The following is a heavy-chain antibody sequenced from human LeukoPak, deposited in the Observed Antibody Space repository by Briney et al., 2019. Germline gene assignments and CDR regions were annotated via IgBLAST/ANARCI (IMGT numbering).Heavy chain of an antibody. V-gene: IGHV4-30-2*01. CDR3: ARNYYGSGAFYVHN. J-gene: IGHJ4*02. D-gene: IGHD3-10*01. CDR2: IYHSGTT. Sequence: PSQTLSLTCAVSGGSLSNGGYSWSWIRQPPGKGLEWIGLIYHSGTTHYNPSLKSRLTFSLDKSKNQFSLKLTSMTAADTALYYCARNYYGSGAFYVHNWGQGILVTVSA. CDR1: GGSLSNGGYS.